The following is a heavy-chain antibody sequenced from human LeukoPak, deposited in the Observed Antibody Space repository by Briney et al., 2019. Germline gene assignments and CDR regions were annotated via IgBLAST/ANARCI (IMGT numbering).Heavy chain of an antibody. Sequence: GGSLRLSCAASGFTFTAYAMSWFRQAPGKGLEWVSAISGSGGSTYYADSVKRRFTISRDNSKNTLYLQMNSLRAEDTAVYYCAKDRVTGYYTLGGARGYFDLWGRGTLVTVSS. CDR2: ISGSGGST. CDR3: AKDRVTGYYTLGGARGYFDL. CDR1: GFTFTAYA. D-gene: IGHD3-9*01. V-gene: IGHV3-23*01. J-gene: IGHJ2*01.